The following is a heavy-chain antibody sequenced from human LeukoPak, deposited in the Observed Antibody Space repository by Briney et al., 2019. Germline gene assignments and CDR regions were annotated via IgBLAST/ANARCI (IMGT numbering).Heavy chain of an antibody. CDR2: IYYSGST. D-gene: IGHD3-16*01. CDR3: ARDGGGDAFDI. V-gene: IGHV4-31*03. J-gene: IGHJ3*02. Sequence: SETLSLTCTVSGGSISSGGYYWSWIRQHPGKGLEWIGYIYYSGSTYYNPSLKSRVTMSVDTSKNQFSLKLSSVTAADTAVYYCARDGGGDAFDIWGQGTMVTVSS. CDR1: GGSISSGGYY.